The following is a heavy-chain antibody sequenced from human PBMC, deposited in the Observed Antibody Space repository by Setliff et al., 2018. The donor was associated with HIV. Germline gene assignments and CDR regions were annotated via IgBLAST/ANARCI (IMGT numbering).Heavy chain of an antibody. Sequence: ASVKVSCKASGYTFTSYDINWVRQATGQGLEWMGWMNPNSGNTGYAQKFQGRVTMTGNTSISTAYMELSGLISEDAAVYYCARAAYGYDSSGYFFDYWGQGTLVTVSS. V-gene: IGHV1-8*02. CDR3: ARAAYGYDSSGYFFDY. D-gene: IGHD3-22*01. CDR1: GYTFTSYD. CDR2: MNPNSGNT. J-gene: IGHJ4*02.